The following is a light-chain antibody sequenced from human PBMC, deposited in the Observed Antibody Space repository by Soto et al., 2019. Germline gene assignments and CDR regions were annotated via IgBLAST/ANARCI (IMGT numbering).Light chain of an antibody. CDR2: AAS. J-gene: IGKJ5*01. CDR3: QQYDNLPIT. Sequence: DIQMTQSPSSLSTSVGDRVTITCRASQAISIYLAWYQQKPGKVPKLLIYAASTLQSGVPSRFSGSGSGTDFTLTISSLQPEDIATYYCQQYDNLPITFGQGTRLEIK. V-gene: IGKV1-27*01. CDR1: QAISIY.